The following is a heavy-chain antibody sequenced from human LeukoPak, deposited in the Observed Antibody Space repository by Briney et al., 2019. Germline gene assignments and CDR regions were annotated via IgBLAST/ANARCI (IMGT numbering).Heavy chain of an antibody. J-gene: IGHJ5*02. CDR1: AYTFTGYY. D-gene: IGHD1-26*01. Sequence: ASVKVSCKASAYTFTGYYMHWVRQAPGQGLEWMGWINPNSGGTNYAQKFQGRVTMTRDTSISTAYMELSSLRSEDTAVYYCALEQSGSRLGAWGQGTLVTVSS. CDR3: ALEQSGSRLGA. CDR2: INPNSGGT. V-gene: IGHV1-2*02.